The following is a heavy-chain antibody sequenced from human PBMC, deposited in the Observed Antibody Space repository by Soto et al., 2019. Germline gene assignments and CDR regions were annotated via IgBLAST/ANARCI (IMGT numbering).Heavy chain of an antibody. V-gene: IGHV4-39*01. J-gene: IGHJ4*02. D-gene: IGHD2-15*01. CDR2: LYSIGSA. CDR1: GVSVSSPSFY. CDR3: TRQTTGGYPPPEFDH. Sequence: QVQLHESGPGLVKPSETLSLTCSVSGVSVSSPSFYWAWVRPSPGKGLEWIGSLYSIGSAYYSPSLKSRITISADSSRNQFSLKLASVTAADTGLYFCTRQTTGGYPPPEFDHWGQGALVTVS.